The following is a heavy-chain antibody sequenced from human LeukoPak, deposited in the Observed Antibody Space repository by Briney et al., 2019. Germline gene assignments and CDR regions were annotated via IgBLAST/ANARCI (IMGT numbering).Heavy chain of an antibody. V-gene: IGHV3-11*01. D-gene: IGHD6-13*01. Sequence: GGSLRLSCVASELTLSDYYMSWIRQAPGKGLEWISYISSSGSTIYYADSVKGRFTISRDNAKNSLYLQMNSLRAEDTAVYYCARVRPTYSSSCGSYYYYYYMDVWGKGTTVTISS. J-gene: IGHJ6*03. CDR1: ELTLSDYY. CDR3: ARVRPTYSSSCGSYYYYYYMDV. CDR2: ISSSGSTI.